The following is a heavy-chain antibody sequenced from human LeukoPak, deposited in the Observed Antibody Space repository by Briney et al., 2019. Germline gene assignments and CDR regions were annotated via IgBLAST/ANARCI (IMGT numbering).Heavy chain of an antibody. Sequence: SETLSLTCTVSGGSISSSSYYWGWIRQPPGKGLEWIGSIYYSGSTYYNPSLKSRVTISVDTSKNQFSLKLSSVTAADTAVYYCAGTLTRGYSYGHDAFDIWGQGTMVTVSS. J-gene: IGHJ3*02. V-gene: IGHV4-39*07. CDR3: AGTLTRGYSYGHDAFDI. D-gene: IGHD5-18*01. CDR2: IYYSGST. CDR1: GGSISSSSYY.